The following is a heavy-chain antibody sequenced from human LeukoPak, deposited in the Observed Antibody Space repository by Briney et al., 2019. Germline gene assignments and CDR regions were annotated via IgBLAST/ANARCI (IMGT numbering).Heavy chain of an antibody. Sequence: SQTLSLTCTVSGGSINSGGHYWSWIRQHPGKGLEWIGYIYYSGSTYYNPSLKSRVTISVDTSKNQFSLKLSSVTAADTAVYYCARESLSDYRFDYWGQGTLVTVSS. J-gene: IGHJ4*02. V-gene: IGHV4-31*03. CDR1: GGSINSGGHY. CDR2: IYYSGST. D-gene: IGHD4-11*01. CDR3: ARESLSDYRFDY.